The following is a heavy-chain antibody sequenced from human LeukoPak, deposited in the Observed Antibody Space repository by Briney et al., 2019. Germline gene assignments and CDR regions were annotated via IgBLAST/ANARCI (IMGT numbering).Heavy chain of an antibody. Sequence: SETLSLTCAVYGGSFSGYYWSWIRQPPGKGLEWIGYIYYSGSTNYNPSLKSRVTISADTSKNQFSLKLSSVTAADTAVYYCARSVRVSSSYYFDYWGQGTLVTVSS. D-gene: IGHD6-6*01. CDR2: IYYSGST. J-gene: IGHJ4*02. CDR3: ARSVRVSSSYYFDY. CDR1: GGSFSGYY. V-gene: IGHV4-59*01.